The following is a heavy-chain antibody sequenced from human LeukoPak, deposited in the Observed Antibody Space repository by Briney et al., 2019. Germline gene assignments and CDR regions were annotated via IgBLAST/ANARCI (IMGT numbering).Heavy chain of an antibody. CDR3: ARAGYSSSWYPDAFDI. Sequence: GGSLRLSCAASGFIFSDFAMSWVRQAPGKGLEWVSLIYSGGTTYYADSVKGRFTISRDNSKNTLYLQLNSLRAEDTAVYYCARAGYSSSWYPDAFDIWGQGTMVTVSS. CDR2: IYSGGTT. V-gene: IGHV3-66*01. J-gene: IGHJ3*02. D-gene: IGHD6-13*01. CDR1: GFIFSDFA.